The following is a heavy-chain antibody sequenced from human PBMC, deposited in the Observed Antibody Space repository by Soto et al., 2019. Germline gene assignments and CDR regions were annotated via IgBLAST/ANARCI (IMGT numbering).Heavy chain of an antibody. CDR2: IYYSGST. Sequence: PSETLSLTCTVSGGSISSSSDYWGWIRQPPGKGLEWIGSIYYSGSTYYNPSLKSRVTISVDTSKNHFSLKLSSVTAADTAVYYCARPNSSGSYYYIFDYWGQGTLVTVSS. D-gene: IGHD3-10*01. CDR1: GGSISSSSDY. V-gene: IGHV4-39*02. J-gene: IGHJ4*02. CDR3: ARPNSSGSYYYIFDY.